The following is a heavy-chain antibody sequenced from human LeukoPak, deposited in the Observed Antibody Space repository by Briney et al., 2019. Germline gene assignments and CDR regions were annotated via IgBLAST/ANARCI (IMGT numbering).Heavy chain of an antibody. CDR3: ARDSTGWSVDY. CDR1: GYTFTNYH. Sequence: GASVKVSCKASGYTFTNYHMHWVRQAPGQALEWMGILTPNSGDTTYAQKFQGRITMTRNTSTSTVYMELSSLRFEDTAVYHCARDSTGWSVDYWGQGTLVTVSS. D-gene: IGHD6-19*01. J-gene: IGHJ4*02. V-gene: IGHV1-46*01. CDR2: LTPNSGDT.